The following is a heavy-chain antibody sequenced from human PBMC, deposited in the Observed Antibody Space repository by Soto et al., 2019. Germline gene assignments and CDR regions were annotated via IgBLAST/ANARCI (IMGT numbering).Heavy chain of an antibody. Sequence: PSETLCLTCTVSGGSINNGDYYWSWIRQPPEKGLEWIGYIYYSGSTYYDPSLKSRVTISVDTSMNQFSLNLNSVTAADTAVYYCARHLGYDISGYYRNYFDPWGQGTLVTVSS. CDR3: ARHLGYDISGYYRNYFDP. J-gene: IGHJ5*02. V-gene: IGHV4-30-4*01. CDR1: GGSINNGDYY. CDR2: IYYSGST. D-gene: IGHD3-22*01.